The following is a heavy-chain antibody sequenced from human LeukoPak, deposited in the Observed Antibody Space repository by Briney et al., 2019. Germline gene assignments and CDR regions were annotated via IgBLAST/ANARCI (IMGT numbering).Heavy chain of an antibody. V-gene: IGHV4-39*07. CDR1: GGSISSSSYY. Sequence: SETLSLTCTVSGGSISSSSYYWGWIRQPPGKGLEWIGSIYYSGSTYYNPSLKSRVTISVDTSKNQFSLKLSSVTAADTAVYYCLTVVETTIAAFDIWGQGTMVTVSS. J-gene: IGHJ3*02. D-gene: IGHD1-26*01. CDR3: LTVVETTIAAFDI. CDR2: IYYSGST.